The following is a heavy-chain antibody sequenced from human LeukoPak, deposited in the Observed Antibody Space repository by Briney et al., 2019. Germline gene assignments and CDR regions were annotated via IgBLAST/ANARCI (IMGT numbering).Heavy chain of an antibody. CDR3: ARELLWFGESTSPYGMDV. D-gene: IGHD3-10*01. V-gene: IGHV4-59*08. CDR2: IYYSGST. CDR1: GGSISSYY. J-gene: IGHJ6*02. Sequence: SETLSLTCTVSGGSISSYYWSWIRQPPGKGLEWIGYIYYSGSTNYNPSLKSRVTISVDTSKNQFSLKLSSVTAADTAVYYCARELLWFGESTSPYGMDVWAKGPRSPSP.